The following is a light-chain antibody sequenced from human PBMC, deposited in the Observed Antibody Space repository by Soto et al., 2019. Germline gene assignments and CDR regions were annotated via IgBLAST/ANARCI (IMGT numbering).Light chain of an antibody. V-gene: IGKV1-5*01. CDR2: DAS. Sequence: IHMTQSPSTLSASVIYRVTITCRASQSISSWLAWYQQKPGKAPKLLIYDASSLESGVPSRFSGSGSGTEFTLTISSLQPDDFATYYCQQYNSYPLTFGGGTKVDIK. CDR1: QSISSW. J-gene: IGKJ4*01. CDR3: QQYNSYPLT.